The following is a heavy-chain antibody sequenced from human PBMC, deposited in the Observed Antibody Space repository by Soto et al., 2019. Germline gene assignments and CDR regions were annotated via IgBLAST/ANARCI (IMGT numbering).Heavy chain of an antibody. D-gene: IGHD2-21*01. J-gene: IGHJ5*02. CDR3: ARDLPAHNKASFWFDP. CDR2: ISSSSSYI. Sequence: GGSLRLSCASSGFTFISYSMNLVRQAPGKGLEWVSSISSSSSYIYYADSVKGRFTISRDNAKNSLYLQMNSLRAEDTAVSYSARDLPAHNKASFWFDPWGQGTLVTVFS. V-gene: IGHV3-21*01. CDR1: GFTFISYS.